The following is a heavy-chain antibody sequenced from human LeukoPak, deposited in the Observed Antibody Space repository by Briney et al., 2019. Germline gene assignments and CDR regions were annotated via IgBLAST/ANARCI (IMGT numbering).Heavy chain of an antibody. D-gene: IGHD1-26*01. CDR1: GFTFSSYW. Sequence: PGGSLRLSCAASGFTFSSYWMHWVRQAPGKGLVWVSRINSDGSSTSYADSVKGRFTISRDNAKNTLYLQMNSLRAEDTAVYYCARAATISGSYRDLYYFDYWGQGTLVTVSS. CDR2: INSDGSST. CDR3: ARAATISGSYRDLYYFDY. V-gene: IGHV3-74*01. J-gene: IGHJ4*02.